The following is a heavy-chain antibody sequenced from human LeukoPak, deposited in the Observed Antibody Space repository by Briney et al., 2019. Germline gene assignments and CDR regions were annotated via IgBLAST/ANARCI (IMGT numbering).Heavy chain of an antibody. V-gene: IGHV3-66*01. CDR2: IYSGGST. Sequence: GGSLRLSCAASGFTVSSNYMSWVRQAPGRGREWVSVIYSGGSTYYADSVKGRFTISRDNSKNTLYLQMNSLRAEDTAVYYCARDDSSGSLDWGQGTLVTVSS. CDR3: ARDDSSGSLD. J-gene: IGHJ4*02. D-gene: IGHD6-19*01. CDR1: GFTVSSNY.